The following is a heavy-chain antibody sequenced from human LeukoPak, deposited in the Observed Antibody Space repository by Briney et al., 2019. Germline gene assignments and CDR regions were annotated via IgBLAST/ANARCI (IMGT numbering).Heavy chain of an antibody. CDR2: ISGSGGST. CDR3: AKDSGGYSYGYDYFDY. D-gene: IGHD5-18*01. CDR1: GFTFSSYA. V-gene: IGHV3-23*01. Sequence: GGSLRLSCAASGFTFSSYAMSWVRQAPGKGLEWVSAISGSGGSTYYADSVKGRFTISRGNSKNTLYLQMNSLRAEDTAVYYCAKDSGGYSYGYDYFDYWGQGTLVTVSS. J-gene: IGHJ4*02.